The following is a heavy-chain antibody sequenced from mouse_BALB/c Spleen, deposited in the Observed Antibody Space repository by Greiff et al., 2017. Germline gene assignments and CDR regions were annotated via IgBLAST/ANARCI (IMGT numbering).Heavy chain of an antibody. D-gene: IGHD2-4*01. V-gene: IGHV1-82*01. Sequence: VQLQQSGPELVKPGASVKISCKASGYAFSSSWMNWVKQRPGQGLEWIGRIYPGDGDTNYNGKFKGKATLTADKSSSTAYMQLSSLTSVDSAVYFCARSHYDYDVRAMDYWGQGTSVTVSS. J-gene: IGHJ4*01. CDR1: GYAFSSSW. CDR3: ARSHYDYDVRAMDY. CDR2: IYPGDGDT.